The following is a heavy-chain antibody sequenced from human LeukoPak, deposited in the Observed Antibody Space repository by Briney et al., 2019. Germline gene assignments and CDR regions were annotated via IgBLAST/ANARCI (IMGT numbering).Heavy chain of an antibody. CDR1: GYSISSGYY. CDR2: IYHSGST. D-gene: IGHD6-19*01. Sequence: SETLSLTCAVSGYSISSGYYWGWIRQPPGKGLEWIGSIYHSGSTYYNPSLKSRVTISVDTSKNQFSLKLSSVTAADTAAYYCARDHLLAVAGFFDYWGQGTLVTVSS. V-gene: IGHV4-38-2*02. CDR3: ARDHLLAVAGFFDY. J-gene: IGHJ4*02.